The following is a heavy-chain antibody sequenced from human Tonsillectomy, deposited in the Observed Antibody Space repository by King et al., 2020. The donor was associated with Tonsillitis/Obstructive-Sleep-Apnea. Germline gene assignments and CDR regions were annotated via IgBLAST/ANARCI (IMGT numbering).Heavy chain of an antibody. CDR3: ARLGDYDAFDI. D-gene: IGHD2-21*01. CDR1: GGSISSSSYY. CDR2: IYNSGST. J-gene: IGHJ3*02. V-gene: IGHV4-39*01. Sequence: QLQESGPGLVKPSETLSLTCTVSGGSISSSSYYWGWIRQHPGKGLEWIGSIYNSGSTYYNPSLTSRVTISVDTSKNQFSLKMSSVTTADTAVYYCARLGDYDAFDIWGQGTMVTVSS.